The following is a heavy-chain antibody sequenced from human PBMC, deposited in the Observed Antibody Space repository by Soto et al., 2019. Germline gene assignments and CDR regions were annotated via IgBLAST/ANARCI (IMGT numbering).Heavy chain of an antibody. CDR2: IYYSGST. V-gene: IGHV4-59*01. Sequence: SETLSLTCTVSGGSISSYYWSWIRQPPGKGLEWIGYIYYSGSTNYNPSLKSRVTISVDTSKNQFSLKLSSVTAADTAVYYCARRYGGNFDYWGQGALVTVSS. CDR3: ARRYGGNFDY. D-gene: IGHD3-16*01. CDR1: GGSISSYY. J-gene: IGHJ4*02.